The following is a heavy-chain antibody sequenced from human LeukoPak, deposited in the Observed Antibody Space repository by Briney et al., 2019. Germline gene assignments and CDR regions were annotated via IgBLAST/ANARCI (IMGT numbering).Heavy chain of an antibody. CDR2: IYYSGRT. V-gene: IGHV4-39*01. J-gene: IGHJ4*02. Sequence: PSETLSLTCTVSGGSISSSGYYWGWVRQPPRKGLEWIGNIYYSGRTYYNPSLKSRVTISVDTSQNQFSLKLSSVTAADTAVYYCTRTKLIAAPPDYWGQGTLVTVSS. D-gene: IGHD6-6*01. CDR3: TRTKLIAAPPDY. CDR1: GGSISSSGYY.